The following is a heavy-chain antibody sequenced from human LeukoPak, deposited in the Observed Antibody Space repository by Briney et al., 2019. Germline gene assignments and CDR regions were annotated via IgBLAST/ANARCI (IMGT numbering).Heavy chain of an antibody. D-gene: IGHD1-1*01. CDR1: GGSISSSSYY. V-gene: IGHV4-61*05. Sequence: PSETLSLTCTVSGGSISSSSYYWNWIRQPPGKGLEWIGYIYYSGSTNYNPSLKSRVTISVDTFKNQFSLKLSSVTAADTAVYYCARAYRGLTWGQGTLVTVSS. CDR3: ARAYRGLT. J-gene: IGHJ5*02. CDR2: IYYSGST.